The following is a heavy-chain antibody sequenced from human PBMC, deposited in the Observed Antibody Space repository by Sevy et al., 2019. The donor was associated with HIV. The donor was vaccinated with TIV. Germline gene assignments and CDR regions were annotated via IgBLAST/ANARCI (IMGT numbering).Heavy chain of an antibody. V-gene: IGHV3-48*01. Sequence: SLKISCAASGFTFSSFGMNWVRQAPGKGLQSISYISHSTNTRLYAASVTGRFSISRDNARNSLYLQMNSLRAEDKAVYYCARESYFYDTTTFPENDYWGRGTLVNVSS. CDR1: GFTFSSFG. J-gene: IGHJ4*02. CDR2: ISHSTNTR. CDR3: ARESYFYDTTTFPENDY. D-gene: IGHD3-22*01.